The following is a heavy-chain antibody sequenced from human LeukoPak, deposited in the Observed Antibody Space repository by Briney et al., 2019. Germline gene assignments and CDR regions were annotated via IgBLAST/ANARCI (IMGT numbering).Heavy chain of an antibody. V-gene: IGHV3-23*01. Sequence: GGSLRLSCTASGFTFSNYGMSWVRQAPGKGLDWVSAISGSGTITYYADSVKGRFTISRDNSKNTLYLQMNSLRAEDTAVYYCAKVSSGSYGDWFDPWGQGTLVTVSS. CDR3: AKVSSGSYGDWFDP. D-gene: IGHD1-26*01. CDR2: ISGSGTIT. J-gene: IGHJ5*02. CDR1: GFTFSNYG.